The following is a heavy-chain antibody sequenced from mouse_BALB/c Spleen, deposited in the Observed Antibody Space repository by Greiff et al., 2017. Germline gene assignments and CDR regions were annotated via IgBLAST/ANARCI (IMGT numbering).Heavy chain of an antibody. CDR3: ARSSQEYGNYVDY. CDR1: GYTFTSYW. Sequence: VQLQQSGAELAKPGASVKMSCKASGYTFTSYWMHWVKQRPGQGLEWIGYINPSTGYTEYNQKFKDKATLTADKSSSTAYMQLSSLTSEDSAVYYCARSSQEYGNYVDYWGQGTTLTVSS. D-gene: IGHD2-10*02. J-gene: IGHJ2*01. V-gene: IGHV1-7*01. CDR2: INPSTGYT.